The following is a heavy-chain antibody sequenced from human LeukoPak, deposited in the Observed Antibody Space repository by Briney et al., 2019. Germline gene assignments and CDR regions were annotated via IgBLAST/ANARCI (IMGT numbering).Heavy chain of an antibody. CDR2: ITEDGAGT. V-gene: IGHV3-43*02. Sequence: QSGGSLRLSCAASGFTFHDYAMHWVRQAPGKGLEWVSLITEDGAGTYYADSVKDRFTISRDNVKNSLYLQMNSLRSEDTALYYCAKDRGAWCYGSGTYYNVWGQGTLVTVSS. D-gene: IGHD3-10*01. CDR1: GFTFHDYA. CDR3: AKDRGAWCYGSGTYYNV. J-gene: IGHJ4*02.